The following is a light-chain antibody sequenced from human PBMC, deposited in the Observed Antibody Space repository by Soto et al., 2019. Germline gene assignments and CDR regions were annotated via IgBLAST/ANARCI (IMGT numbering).Light chain of an antibody. V-gene: IGLV7-46*01. CDR3: SLSYSDSVV. CDR2: DTS. J-gene: IGLJ2*01. Sequence: QAVVTQEPSLTVSPGGTVTLTCGSSSGAVTSGHYPYWFQQKPGQAPRTLIYDTSNKHSWTPARFSGSLLGGKAALTLSGAQPEDEAEYYCSLSYSDSVVFGGGTKVTVL. CDR1: SGAVTSGHY.